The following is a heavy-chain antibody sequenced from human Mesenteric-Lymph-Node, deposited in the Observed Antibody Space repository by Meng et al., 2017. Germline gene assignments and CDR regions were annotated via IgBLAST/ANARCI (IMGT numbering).Heavy chain of an antibody. CDR1: GYTFTSYG. Sequence: ASVKVSCKASGYTFTSYGISWVRQAPGQGLEWMGWISAYNGNTNYAQKLQGRVTMTTDTSTSTAYMELRSLRSDDTAVYYCARDPGERVAGPYGMDVWGQGTTVTVSS. D-gene: IGHD6-19*01. V-gene: IGHV1-18*01. J-gene: IGHJ6*02. CDR2: ISAYNGNT. CDR3: ARDPGERVAGPYGMDV.